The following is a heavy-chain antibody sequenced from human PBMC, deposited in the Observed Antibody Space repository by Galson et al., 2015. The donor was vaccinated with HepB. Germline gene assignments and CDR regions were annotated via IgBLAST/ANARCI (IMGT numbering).Heavy chain of an antibody. J-gene: IGHJ4*02. Sequence: SLRLSCAASGFTFSNARMSWVRQAPGKGLEWVGRIKSKTDGGTTDYAAPVKGRFTISRDDSKNTLYLQMNSLKTEDTAVYYCTTALEVLLWFGEFSYWGQGTLVTVSS. V-gene: IGHV3-15*01. D-gene: IGHD3-10*01. CDR1: GFTFSNAR. CDR3: TTALEVLLWFGEFSY. CDR2: IKSKTDGGTT.